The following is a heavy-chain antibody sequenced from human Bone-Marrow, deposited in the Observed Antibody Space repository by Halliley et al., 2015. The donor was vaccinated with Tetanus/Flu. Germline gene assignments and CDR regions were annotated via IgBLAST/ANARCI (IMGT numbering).Heavy chain of an antibody. Sequence: GLEWIGRIRSQADSYATAYAAPVKGRCTMSRDESKNAAYLQMNSLKIEDTAVYYCTSGWPTYYWGQGTLVTVSS. D-gene: IGHD6-19*01. V-gene: IGHV3-73*01. CDR3: TSGWPTYY. CDR2: IRSQADSYAT. J-gene: IGHJ4*02.